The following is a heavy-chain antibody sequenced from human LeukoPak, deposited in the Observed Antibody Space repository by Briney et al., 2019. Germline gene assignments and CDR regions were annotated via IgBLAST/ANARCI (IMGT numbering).Heavy chain of an antibody. D-gene: IGHD4-23*01. Sequence: ASVKVSCKVSGYTLTELSMHWVRQAPGKGLEWMGGFDPEDGETIYAQKFQGRVTMTEDTSTDTAYMELSSLRSEDTALYYCATGHDYGGNSFNFDYWGQGTLVTVSS. CDR2: FDPEDGET. CDR3: ATGHDYGGNSFNFDY. CDR1: GYTLTELS. J-gene: IGHJ4*02. V-gene: IGHV1-24*01.